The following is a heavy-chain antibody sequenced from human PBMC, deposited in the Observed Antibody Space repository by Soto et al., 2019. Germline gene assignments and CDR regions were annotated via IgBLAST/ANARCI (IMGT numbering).Heavy chain of an antibody. CDR2: IYYSGST. J-gene: IGHJ4*02. Sequence: PSETLSLTCTVSGGSISSYYWSWIRQPPGKGLEWIGYIYYSGSTNYNPSLKSRVTISVDTSKNQFSLKLSSVTAADTAVYYCARVNVDYGDYDKGTQTHWAFDYWGQGTLVTVSS. V-gene: IGHV4-59*01. CDR1: GGSISSYY. D-gene: IGHD4-17*01. CDR3: ARVNVDYGDYDKGTQTHWAFDY.